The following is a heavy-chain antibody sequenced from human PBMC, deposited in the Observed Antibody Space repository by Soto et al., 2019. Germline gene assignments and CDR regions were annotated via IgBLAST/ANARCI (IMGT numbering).Heavy chain of an antibody. J-gene: IGHJ4*02. V-gene: IGHV1-18*01. CDR2: ISGSNGNT. D-gene: IGHD3-9*01. CDR3: ARVWEPYDLLTGTFDY. CDR1: GYSLSNHG. Sequence: QVHLVQSGAEVKKPGASVKVSCKASGYSLSNHGITWVRQAPGQGLEWMGWISGSNGNTRYAQRFQGRVTVTTDTSTSTAYMELRSLRSDDTAVYYCARVWEPYDLLTGTFDYWGQGTLVTVSS.